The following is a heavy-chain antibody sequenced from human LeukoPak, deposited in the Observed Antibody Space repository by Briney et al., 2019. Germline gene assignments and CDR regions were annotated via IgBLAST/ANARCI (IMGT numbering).Heavy chain of an antibody. D-gene: IGHD4-17*01. CDR1: GFTFSSYF. V-gene: IGHV3-30*04. CDR3: ARDLEDYGDLMLIY. CDR2: IAYDGTVK. J-gene: IGHJ4*02. Sequence: PGGSLRLSCAASGFTFSSYFMHWVRQAPGKGLEWVALIAYDGTVKYYADSVKGRFTISRDNSKNTLYLQMNSLRPEDTAVYYCARDLEDYGDLMLIYWGQGTLVTVSS.